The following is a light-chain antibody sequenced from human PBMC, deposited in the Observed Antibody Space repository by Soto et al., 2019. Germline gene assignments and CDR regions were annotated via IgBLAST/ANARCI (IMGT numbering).Light chain of an antibody. Sequence: DIQMTQSPSTLSASIGDRVSITCRASQSISKWLAWHQQKPGKAPKLLIYDASTLQSGVPPRFSGSGSGTEFTLTIRSLQPDDIATYDCQQYSSYSSWTFGEGTKVEIK. CDR2: DAS. J-gene: IGKJ1*01. CDR3: QQYSSYSSWT. CDR1: QSISKW. V-gene: IGKV1-5*01.